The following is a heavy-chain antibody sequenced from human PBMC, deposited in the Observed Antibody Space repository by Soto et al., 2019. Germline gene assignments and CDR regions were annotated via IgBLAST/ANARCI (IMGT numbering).Heavy chain of an antibody. CDR2: INTGNGDT. D-gene: IGHD6-19*01. V-gene: IGHV1-3*04. J-gene: IGHJ4*02. CDR1: GYTFTRYA. CDR3: VRAEQRPY. Sequence: QVQLVQSGAEVKKPGASVKVSCKVSGYTFTRYAMHWVRQAPGQRLEWMGWINTGNGDTNYSQRFQGRVTITRDTSASTAYLELSSLRSEDTAVYYCVRAEQRPYWGQGTLVTVSS.